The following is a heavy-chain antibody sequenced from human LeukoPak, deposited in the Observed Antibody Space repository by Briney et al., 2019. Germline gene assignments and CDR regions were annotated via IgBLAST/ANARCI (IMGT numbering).Heavy chain of an antibody. J-gene: IGHJ4*02. Sequence: ASVKVSCKASGYTFTSYDINWVRQATEQGLEWMGWMNPNSGNTGYAQKFQGRVTITRNTSISTAYMELSSLRSEDTAVYYCAREDDGDWFFDYWGQGTLVTVSS. CDR3: AREDDGDWFFDY. V-gene: IGHV1-8*03. D-gene: IGHD3-9*01. CDR2: MNPNSGNT. CDR1: GYTFTSYD.